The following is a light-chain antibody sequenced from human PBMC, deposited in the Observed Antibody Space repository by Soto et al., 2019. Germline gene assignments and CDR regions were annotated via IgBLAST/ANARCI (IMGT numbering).Light chain of an antibody. CDR3: QQYDTSPYN. V-gene: IGKV3-20*01. Sequence: EVVLTQSPGTLSLSPGERATLSCRASQSVTSSYLAWYQQKPGQAPRLLIYGASSRATGIPDRFSGSGSGTDFTLSISRLEPEDFAVYYCQQYDTSPYNFGQGTKLESK. J-gene: IGKJ2*01. CDR1: QSVTSSY. CDR2: GAS.